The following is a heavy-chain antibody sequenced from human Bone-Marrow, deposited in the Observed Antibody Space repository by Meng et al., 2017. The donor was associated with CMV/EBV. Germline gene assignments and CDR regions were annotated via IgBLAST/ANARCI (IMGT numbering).Heavy chain of an antibody. CDR2: MNPNSGNT. CDR1: GYTFTSYD. J-gene: IGHJ4*02. V-gene: IGHV1-8*03. D-gene: IGHD3-22*01. Sequence: ASVKVSCKASGYTFTSYDINWVRQATGQGLEWMGWMNPNSGNTGYAQKFQGRVTITRNTSISTAYMELSSLRSEDTAVYYCARDDFSPTDYDSSGCDYWGQGTLVTVSS. CDR3: ARDDFSPTDYDSSGCDY.